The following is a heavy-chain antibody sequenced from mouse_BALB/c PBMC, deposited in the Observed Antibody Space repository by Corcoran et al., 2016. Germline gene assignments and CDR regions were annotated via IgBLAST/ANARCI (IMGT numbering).Heavy chain of an antibody. Sequence: EIQLQQTGPELVKPGASVKISCKASGYSFTDYIMLWVKQSHGKSLEWIGNINPYYGSTSYNLKFKGKATLTVDKSSSTAYMQLNSLTSEDSAVYYCARTGSRGYFDYWGQGTTLTVSS. V-gene: IGHV1-39*01. CDR1: GYSFTDYI. CDR3: ARTGSRGYFDY. J-gene: IGHJ2*01. CDR2: INPYYGST. D-gene: IGHD4-1*01.